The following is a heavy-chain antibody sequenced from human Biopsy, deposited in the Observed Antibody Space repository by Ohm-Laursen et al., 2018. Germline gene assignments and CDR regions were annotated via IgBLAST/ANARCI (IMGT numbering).Heavy chain of an antibody. V-gene: IGHV1-46*01. CDR3: ARNTGWYGDLYYFDY. CDR1: GYSFTSYY. CDR2: INPSGSTT. J-gene: IGHJ4*02. Sequence: ASVKVSCKASGYSFTSYYMHWVRQAPGQGLEWMGMINPSGSTTSYPQIFQGRVTMTRDTSKSTVYMELSSLRSADTAVYFRARNTGWYGDLYYFDYWGQGTLVTVSS. D-gene: IGHD6-19*01.